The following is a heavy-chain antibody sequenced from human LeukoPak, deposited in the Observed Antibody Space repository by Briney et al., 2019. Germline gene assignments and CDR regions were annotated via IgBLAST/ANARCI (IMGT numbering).Heavy chain of an antibody. Sequence: QPGGSLRLSCAASGLTFSSTWMHWVRQPPGKGLVWVARITSDGSSTTYGESVKGRFTISRDNAKNTLYLQMNSLRAEDTAVYYCARDFIRFGVRPPYYFDYWGQGTLVTVSS. CDR3: ARDFIRFGVRPPYYFDY. CDR1: GLTFSSTW. D-gene: IGHD3-10*01. CDR2: ITSDGSST. J-gene: IGHJ4*02. V-gene: IGHV3-74*03.